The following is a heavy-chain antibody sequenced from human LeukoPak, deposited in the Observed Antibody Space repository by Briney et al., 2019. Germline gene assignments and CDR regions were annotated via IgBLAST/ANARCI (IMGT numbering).Heavy chain of an antibody. Sequence: GGSLRLSCAAPGFTFSLYGMGWVRQAPGKGLEWVSSISGSGDSTYYADSVKGRFTISRDNSKNTLYLQMNSLRAEDTAVYYCAKSQKAVVVAASLNYWGQGTLVTVSS. J-gene: IGHJ4*02. CDR3: AKSQKAVVVAASLNY. D-gene: IGHD2-15*01. CDR1: GFTFSLYG. CDR2: ISGSGDST. V-gene: IGHV3-23*01.